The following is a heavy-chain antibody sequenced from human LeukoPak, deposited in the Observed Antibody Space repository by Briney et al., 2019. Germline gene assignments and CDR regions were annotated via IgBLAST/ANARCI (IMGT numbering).Heavy chain of an antibody. CDR3: ARVNIVVVPAAPAD. CDR1: GYTFTGYY. J-gene: IGHJ4*02. Sequence: RASVKVSCRASGYTFTGYYMHWVRQAPGQGLEWMGWINPNSGGTNYAQKFQGRVTMTRDTSISTAYMELSRLRSDDTAVYYCARVNIVVVPAAPADWGQGTLVTVSS. D-gene: IGHD2-2*01. CDR2: INPNSGGT. V-gene: IGHV1-2*02.